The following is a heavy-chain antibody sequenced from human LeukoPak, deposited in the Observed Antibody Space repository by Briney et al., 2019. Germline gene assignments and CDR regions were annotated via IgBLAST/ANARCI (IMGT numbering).Heavy chain of an antibody. CDR3: ARVYCSSTSCYTRGYYYYGMDV. V-gene: IGHV3-11*01. CDR2: ISSSGSTI. D-gene: IGHD2-2*02. Sequence: PGGSLRLSCAASGFTFSSYAMSWIRQAPGKGLEWVSYISSSGSTIYYADSVKGRFTISRDNAKNSLYLQMNSLRAEDTAVYYCARVYCSSTSCYTRGYYYYGMDVWGQGTTVTVSS. CDR1: GFTFSSYA. J-gene: IGHJ6*02.